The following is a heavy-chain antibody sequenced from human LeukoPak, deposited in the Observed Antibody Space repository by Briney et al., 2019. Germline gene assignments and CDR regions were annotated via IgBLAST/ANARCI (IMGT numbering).Heavy chain of an antibody. CDR1: GGSISRTSYY. CDR2: VFDSGST. V-gene: IGHV4-39*01. Sequence: PSETLSLTCTVSGGSISRTSYYWDSIRQPPGKGLEWIGNVFDSGSTHYNPSLKRRVTISVDTSKDQFSLRLSSVTAADTAVYYCARHTRPGHSGYENAFDIWGQGTMVTVSS. D-gene: IGHD5-12*01. J-gene: IGHJ3*02. CDR3: ARHTRPGHSGYENAFDI.